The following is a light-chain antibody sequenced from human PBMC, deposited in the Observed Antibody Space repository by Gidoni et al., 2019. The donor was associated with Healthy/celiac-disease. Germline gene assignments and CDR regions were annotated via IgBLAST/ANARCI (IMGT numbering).Light chain of an antibody. CDR3: QQYGSSPPVT. CDR2: GAS. CDR1: QSVSSSY. J-gene: IGKJ5*01. V-gene: IGKV3-20*01. Sequence: EIVLTQSSRTLSLSPGERAILSCRASQSVSSSYLAWYQQKPGQAPRLLIYGASSRATGLPDRWSGGGSGTDFTLTISRLEPEDVAVYYCQQYGSSPPVTFGQGTRLEIK.